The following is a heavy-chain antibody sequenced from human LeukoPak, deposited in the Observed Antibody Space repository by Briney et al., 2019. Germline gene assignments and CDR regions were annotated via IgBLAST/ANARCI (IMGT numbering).Heavy chain of an antibody. Sequence: PSETLSLTCTVSGYSISSDYYWGWIRQPPGKGLEWIGFIYHSGSTYYNPSLKSRVTISVDTSKNQFSLKLSSVTAAGTAVYYCARYDVWGTYRAFDYWGQGTLVTVSS. CDR3: ARYDVWGTYRAFDY. V-gene: IGHV4-38-2*02. CDR1: GYSISSDYY. CDR2: IYHSGST. D-gene: IGHD3-16*02. J-gene: IGHJ4*02.